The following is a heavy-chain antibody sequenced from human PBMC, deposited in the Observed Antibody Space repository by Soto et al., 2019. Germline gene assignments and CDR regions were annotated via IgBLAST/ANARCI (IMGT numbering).Heavy chain of an antibody. Sequence: SETLSLTCTVSGGSISSYYWSWIRQPPGKGLEWIGYIYYSGSTNYNPSLKSRVTISVDTSKNQFSLKLSSVTAADTAVYYCARDSYSYGSDYWGQGTLLTVSS. CDR2: IYYSGST. D-gene: IGHD5-18*01. V-gene: IGHV4-59*01. CDR1: GGSISSYY. CDR3: ARDSYSYGSDY. J-gene: IGHJ4*02.